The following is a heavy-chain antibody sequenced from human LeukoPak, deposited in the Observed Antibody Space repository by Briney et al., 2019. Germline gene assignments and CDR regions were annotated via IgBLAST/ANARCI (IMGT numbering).Heavy chain of an antibody. CDR1: GGTFSSYA. J-gene: IGHJ4*02. V-gene: IGHV1-69*05. D-gene: IGHD6-19*01. CDR2: IIPIFGTA. CDR3: ARSRSGWYGHFDY. Sequence: SVKVSCKASGGTFSSYAISWVRQAPGQGLEWMGGIIPIFGTANYAQKFQGRVTITRDTSASTAYMELSSLRSEDTAVYYCARSRSGWYGHFDYWGQGTLVTVSS.